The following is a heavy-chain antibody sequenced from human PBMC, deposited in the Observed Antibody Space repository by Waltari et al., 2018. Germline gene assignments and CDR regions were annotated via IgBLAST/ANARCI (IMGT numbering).Heavy chain of an antibody. CDR1: GGSISSYY. V-gene: IGHV4-4*07. CDR3: ARDHSSDIVVVPADIPYYYYMDV. CDR2: IYTSGST. D-gene: IGHD2-2*01. Sequence: QVQLQESGPGLVKPSETLSLTCTVSGGSISSYYWSWIRQPAGKGLECIGRIYTSGSTNYHPSLKSRVTMSVDTSKNQFSLKLSSVTAADTALYYCARDHSSDIVVVPADIPYYYYMDVWGKGTTVTISS. J-gene: IGHJ6*03.